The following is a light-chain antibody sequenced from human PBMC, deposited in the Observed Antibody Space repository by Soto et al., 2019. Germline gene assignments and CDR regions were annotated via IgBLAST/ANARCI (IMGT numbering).Light chain of an antibody. Sequence: QSVLAQPASVSGSFGQSITISCSGPNTDLGVYGYVSWYQHQPGKAPKLLIYDVNNRPSGISDRFSGSKSGDTASLTISRLQAEDEADYFCFSKISGFVYGFGTGTKVTVL. CDR2: DVN. V-gene: IGLV2-14*01. CDR3: FSKISGFVYG. CDR1: NTDLGVYGY. J-gene: IGLJ1*01.